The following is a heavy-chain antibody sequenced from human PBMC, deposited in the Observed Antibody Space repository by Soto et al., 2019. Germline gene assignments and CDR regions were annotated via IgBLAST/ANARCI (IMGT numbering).Heavy chain of an antibody. CDR1: GYTFTSYA. D-gene: IGHD3-10*01. Sequence: QVQLVQSGAEVKKPGASVKVSCKASGYTFTSYAMHWVRQDPGQRLEWMGWINAGNGNTKYSQKFQGRVTITRDTSASTAYMELSSLRSQDTAVYYCARPALYYYGSGSSYYFDYWGQGTLVTVSS. V-gene: IGHV1-3*01. CDR2: INAGNGNT. CDR3: ARPALYYYGSGSSYYFDY. J-gene: IGHJ4*02.